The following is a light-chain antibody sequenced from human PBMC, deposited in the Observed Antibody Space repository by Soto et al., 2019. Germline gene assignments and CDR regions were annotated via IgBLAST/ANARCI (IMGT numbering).Light chain of an antibody. V-gene: IGLV2-23*01. CDR1: SSDVGSYNL. CDR2: EGS. J-gene: IGLJ2*01. CDR3: CSYAGSSTDVV. Sequence: QSVLTQPASVSGSPGQSITISCTGTSSDVGSYNLVSWYQQHPGKAPKLMIYEGSKRPSGVSNRFSGSKSGNTVSLTISGLQAEDEADYYCCSYAGSSTDVVFGGGTKLTVL.